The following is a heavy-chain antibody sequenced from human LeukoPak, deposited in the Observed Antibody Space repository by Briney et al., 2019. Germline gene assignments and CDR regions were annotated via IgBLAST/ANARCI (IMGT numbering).Heavy chain of an antibody. Sequence: GGSLRLSCAASGFTFSDYYMSWIRQAPGKGLEWVSYISSGSSDKYYADSVKGRFTISRDNAKNSLYLQMNSLRAEDTAVYYCARLKDQLDYWGQGTLVTVSS. CDR3: ARLKDQLDY. CDR1: GFTFSDYY. V-gene: IGHV3-11*06. J-gene: IGHJ4*02. CDR2: ISSGSSDK.